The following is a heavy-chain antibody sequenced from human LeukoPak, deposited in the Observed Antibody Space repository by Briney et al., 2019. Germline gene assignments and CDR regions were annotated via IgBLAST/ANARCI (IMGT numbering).Heavy chain of an antibody. D-gene: IGHD6-19*01. Sequence: GGSLSLSCAASGFTFSNYGMTWVRQAPGKGLEWVSAISGSAGSTYYAASVKGRFTISRDNSKNTLYLQMDSLRVEDTAVYYCAKEEAVAGPFDYWGQGTLVTVSS. J-gene: IGHJ4*02. CDR2: ISGSAGST. CDR3: AKEEAVAGPFDY. V-gene: IGHV3-23*01. CDR1: GFTFSNYG.